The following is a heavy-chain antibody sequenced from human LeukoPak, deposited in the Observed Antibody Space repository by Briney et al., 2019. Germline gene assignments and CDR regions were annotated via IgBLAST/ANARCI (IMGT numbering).Heavy chain of an antibody. J-gene: IGHJ4*02. Sequence: PGGSLILSCSSSGSTFSSFAMSSVRQAPGKGLEWDSTISGSGGSTYYADSVKGRFTLSRDNSKNTLYLQKNSPRAEDTAIYYCAKHCSGGSCYSSPFDYWGQGTLVTVSS. V-gene: IGHV3-23*01. D-gene: IGHD2-15*01. CDR3: AKHCSGGSCYSSPFDY. CDR2: ISGSGGST. CDR1: GSTFSSFA.